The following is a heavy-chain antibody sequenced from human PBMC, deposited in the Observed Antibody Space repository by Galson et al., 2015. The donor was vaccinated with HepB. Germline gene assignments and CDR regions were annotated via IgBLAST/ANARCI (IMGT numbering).Heavy chain of an antibody. J-gene: IGHJ3*02. CDR3: AKDRQTLHDAMNGNYFIDVFDI. D-gene: IGHD5-24*01. CDR1: GFTFSDYA. CDR2: INGGGGTR. Sequence: SLRLSCAASGFTFSDYAMSWVRQTPGKGLEWVSSINGGGGTRNYADSVKGRFTIARDNSEKTVSLQMNNLRAEDSATYFCAKDRQTLHDAMNGNYFIDVFDIWGHGTTVTVSS. V-gene: IGHV3-23*01.